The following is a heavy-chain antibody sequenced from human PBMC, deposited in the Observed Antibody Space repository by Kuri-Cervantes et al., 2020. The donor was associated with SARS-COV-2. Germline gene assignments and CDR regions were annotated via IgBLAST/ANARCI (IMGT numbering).Heavy chain of an antibody. D-gene: IGHD1-14*01. V-gene: IGHV3-30*04. J-gene: IGHJ3*02. CDR2: ISYDGSNK. CDR1: GFTFSSYA. CDR3: ATKPPGVNDAFDI. Sequence: GESLKISCAASGFTFSSYAMHWVRRAPGKGLEWVAVISYDGSNKYYADSVKGRFTISRDNSKNTLYLQMNSLRAEDTAVYYCATKPPGVNDAFDIWGQGTMVTVSS.